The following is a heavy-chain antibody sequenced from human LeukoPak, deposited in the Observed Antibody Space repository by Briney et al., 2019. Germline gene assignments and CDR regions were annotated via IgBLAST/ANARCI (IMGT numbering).Heavy chain of an antibody. CDR1: GFTFSDYY. J-gene: IGHJ4*02. CDR3: AKDFIPGGWYFDY. D-gene: IGHD4-23*01. V-gene: IGHV3-11*04. CDR2: ISSSGSTI. Sequence: GGSLRLSCAASGFTFSDYYMSWIRQAPGKGLEWVSYISSSGSTIYYADSVKGRFTISRDNAKNSLYLQMNSLRAEDTAVYYCAKDFIPGGWYFDYWGQGTLVTVSS.